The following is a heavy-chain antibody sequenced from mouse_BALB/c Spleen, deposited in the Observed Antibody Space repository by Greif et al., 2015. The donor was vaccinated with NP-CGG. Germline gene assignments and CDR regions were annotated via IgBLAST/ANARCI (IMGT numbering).Heavy chain of an antibody. J-gene: IGHJ3*01. CDR1: GFTFSSYA. CDR3: ARGPLSTMITTSWFAY. Sequence: EVKLVESGGGLVKPGGSLKLSCAASGFTFSSYAMSWVRQTPEKRLEWVASISSGGSTYYPDSVKGRFTISRDNARNILYLQMSSLRSEDTAMYYCARGPLSTMITTSWFAYWGQGTLVTVSA. CDR2: ISSGGST. D-gene: IGHD2-4*01. V-gene: IGHV5-6-5*01.